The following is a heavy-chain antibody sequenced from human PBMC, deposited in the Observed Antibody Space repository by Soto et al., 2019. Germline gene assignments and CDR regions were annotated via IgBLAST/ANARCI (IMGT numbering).Heavy chain of an antibody. V-gene: IGHV3-33*01. CDR1: GFTFSSYG. D-gene: IGHD3-10*01. CDR3: ARDRRGWGSGSDYNWFDP. CDR2: IWYDGSNK. J-gene: IGHJ5*02. Sequence: QVQLVESGGGVVQPGRSLRLSCAASGFTFSSYGMHWVRQAPGKGLEWVAVIWYDGSNKYYADSVKGRFTISRDNSKNTLYLKMNSLRAEDTAVYYCARDRRGWGSGSDYNWFDPWGQGTLVTVSS.